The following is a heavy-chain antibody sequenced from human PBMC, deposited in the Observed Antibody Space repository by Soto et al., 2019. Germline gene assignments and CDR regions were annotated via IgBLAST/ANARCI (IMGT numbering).Heavy chain of an antibody. D-gene: IGHD2-15*01. J-gene: IGHJ5*02. Sequence: PSETLSLTCAVYGGSCSGYYWSWIRQPPGKGLEWIGEINHSGSTNYNPSLKSRVTISVDTSKNQFSLKLSSVTAADTAVYYCARGAPNCSGGSCYSSWFDPWGQGTLVTVSS. V-gene: IGHV4-34*01. CDR1: GGSCSGYY. CDR2: INHSGST. CDR3: ARGAPNCSGGSCYSSWFDP.